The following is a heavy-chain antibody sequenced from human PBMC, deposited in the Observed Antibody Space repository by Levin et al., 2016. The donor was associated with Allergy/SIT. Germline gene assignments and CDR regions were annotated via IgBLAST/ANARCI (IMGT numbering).Heavy chain of an antibody. V-gene: IGHV4-39*01. J-gene: IGHJ6*03. CDR3: ARLNTNYYMDV. CDR1: GGSISSSSYY. D-gene: IGHD3-22*01. Sequence: SETLSLTCTVSGGSISSSSYYWGWIRQPPGKGLEWIGSIYYSGSTYYNPSLKSRVTISVDTSKNQFSLKLSSVTAADTALYYCARLNTNYYMDVWDEGTTVTVSS. CDR2: IYYSGST.